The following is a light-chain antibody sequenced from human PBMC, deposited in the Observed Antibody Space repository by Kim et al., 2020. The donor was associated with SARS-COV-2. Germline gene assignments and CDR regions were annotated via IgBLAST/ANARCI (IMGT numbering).Light chain of an antibody. V-gene: IGLV2-14*03. CDR3: SSYSRSTTPVL. J-gene: IGLJ2*01. CDR1: SRDVGDYNS. CDR2: NVS. Sequence: QSVTLPIPGTSRDVGDYNSVSWDPQYPGKAPKHFIYNVSNRPSGVSNRFSGSKSGNTASLTISGLQPGDEADYYCSSYSRSTTPVLFGGGTKVTVL.